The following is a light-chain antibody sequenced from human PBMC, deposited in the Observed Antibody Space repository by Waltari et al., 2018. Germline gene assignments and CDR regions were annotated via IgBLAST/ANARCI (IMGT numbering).Light chain of an antibody. CDR1: SGSIASKY. V-gene: IGLV6-57*01. J-gene: IGLJ2*01. CDR3: QSYDSSNDVV. CDR2: EDN. Sequence: NFMLTQPHSVSESPGKTVTISCTRSSGSIASKYVQWYQQPPGSSPTTVIYEDNQIPSGVPDRFSGSIDSSSNSASLTISGLKTEDEADYYCQSYDSSNDVVFGGGTKLTVL.